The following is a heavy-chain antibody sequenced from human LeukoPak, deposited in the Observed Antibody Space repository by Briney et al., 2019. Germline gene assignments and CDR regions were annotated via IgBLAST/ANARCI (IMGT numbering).Heavy chain of an antibody. CDR2: ISGSGGST. D-gene: IGHD5-18*01. CDR3: AKSLGYSYGYSVY. V-gene: IGHV3-23*01. CDR1: GFTFSSYA. J-gene: IGHJ4*02. Sequence: GGSLRLSCAASGFTFSSYAMSWFRQAPGKGLEWVSAISGSGGSTYYADSVKGRFTISRDNSKNTLYLQMNSLRAEDTAVYYCAKSLGYSYGYSVYWGQGTLVTVSS.